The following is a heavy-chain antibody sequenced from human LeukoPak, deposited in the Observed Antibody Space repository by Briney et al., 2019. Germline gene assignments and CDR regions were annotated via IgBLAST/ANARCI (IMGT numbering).Heavy chain of an antibody. J-gene: IGHJ5*02. D-gene: IGHD2-2*01. CDR3: ARGARYCSSTSCHKVPFDP. CDR2: MNPNSGNT. CDR1: GYTFTSYD. V-gene: IGHV1-8*01. Sequence: ASVKVSCKASGYTFTSYDINWVRQATGQGLEWMGWMNPNSGNTGYAQKFQGRVTMTRNTSISTAYMELSSLRSEDTAVYYCARGARYCSSTSCHKVPFDPWGQGTLVAVSS.